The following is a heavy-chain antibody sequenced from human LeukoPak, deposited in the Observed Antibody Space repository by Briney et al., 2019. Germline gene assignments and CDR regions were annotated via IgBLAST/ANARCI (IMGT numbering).Heavy chain of an antibody. D-gene: IGHD2-15*01. CDR1: GYSISSGYY. CDR3: ARLRISVVVVAATYIFDY. Sequence: PSETLSLTCAVSGYSISSGYYWGWIRQPPGKGLEWIGSIYHSGSTYYNPSLKSRVTISVDTSKNQFSLKLSSVTAADTAVYYCARLRISVVVVAATYIFDYWGQGTLVTVSS. V-gene: IGHV4-38-2*01. J-gene: IGHJ4*02. CDR2: IYHSGST.